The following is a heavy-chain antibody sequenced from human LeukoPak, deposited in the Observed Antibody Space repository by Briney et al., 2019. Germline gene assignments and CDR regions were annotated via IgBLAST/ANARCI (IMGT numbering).Heavy chain of an antibody. CDR2: FFTGGST. D-gene: IGHD6-19*01. J-gene: IGHJ6*02. CDR1: GGSIGSSY. Sequence: SETLSLTCTVSGGSIGSSYWSWNRQPAGKGLEWIGRFFTGGSTYYNPSLESRVTMSVDTSKNQFSLNLSSVTAADTAVYFCARGSGVAVGMDVWGQGTTVTVSS. CDR3: ARGSGVAVGMDV. V-gene: IGHV4-4*07.